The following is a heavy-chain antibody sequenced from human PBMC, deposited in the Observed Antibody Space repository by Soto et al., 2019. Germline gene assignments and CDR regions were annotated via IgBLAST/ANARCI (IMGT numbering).Heavy chain of an antibody. Sequence: SVKVSCKASGGTFSSYAISWVRQAPGQGLEWMGGIIPIFGTANYAQKLQGRVTITADKSTSTAYMELSSLRSEDTAVYYCARDPPRGYSYGPNWFDPWGQGTLVTVSS. V-gene: IGHV1-69*06. J-gene: IGHJ5*02. CDR2: IIPIFGTA. D-gene: IGHD5-18*01. CDR1: GGTFSSYA. CDR3: ARDPPRGYSYGPNWFDP.